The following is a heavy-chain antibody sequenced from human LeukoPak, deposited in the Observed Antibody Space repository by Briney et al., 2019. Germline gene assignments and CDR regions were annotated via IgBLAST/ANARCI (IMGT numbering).Heavy chain of an antibody. J-gene: IGHJ3*02. CDR1: GFTFSSYS. D-gene: IGHD6-13*01. CDR2: ISSSSSYI. CDR3: ARDEASSWYEWDDAFDI. Sequence: GGSLRLSCAASGFTFSSYSMNWVRQAPGKGLEWVSSISSSSSYIYYADSVKGRFTISRDNAKNSLYLQMNSLRAEDTAVYYCARDEASSWYEWDDAFDIWGQGTMVTVSS. V-gene: IGHV3-21*01.